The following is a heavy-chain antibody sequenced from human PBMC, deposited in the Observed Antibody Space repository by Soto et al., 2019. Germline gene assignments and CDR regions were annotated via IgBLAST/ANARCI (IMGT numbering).Heavy chain of an antibody. CDR3: EKSRGAGGHFDY. CDR2: VSIGGST. D-gene: IGHD2-15*01. Sequence: GALRLSYSASGFTLSSYAIGWGRQGPGKGLEWVAVVSIGGSTHYANSVRGRFTISRDNSKNTLSLQMNSLTAEDTAVYFCEKSRGAGGHFDYWGQGALVTV. J-gene: IGHJ4*02. CDR1: GFTLSSYA. V-gene: IGHV3-23*01.